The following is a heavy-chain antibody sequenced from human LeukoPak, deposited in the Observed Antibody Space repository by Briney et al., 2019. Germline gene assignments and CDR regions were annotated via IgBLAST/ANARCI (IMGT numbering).Heavy chain of an antibody. J-gene: IGHJ4*02. CDR3: ARTSSSWL. D-gene: IGHD6-13*01. V-gene: IGHV4-59*01. CDR2: IYDSGST. Sequence: KPSETLSLTCTVSGASINSYYWSWIRQPPGKGLEWIGCIYDSGSTDYNPSHKSRVTISVDTSKNQFSLKLTSVTAADTAMYYCARTSSSWLWGQGTLVTVSS. CDR1: GASINSYY.